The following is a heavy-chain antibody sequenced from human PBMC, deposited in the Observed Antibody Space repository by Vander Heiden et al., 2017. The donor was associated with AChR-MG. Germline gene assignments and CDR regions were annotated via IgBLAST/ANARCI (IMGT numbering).Heavy chain of an antibody. CDR3: ARLWGQDATTYSYLDY. Sequence: QVQLVQSGGGVVQPGRSLRLSCAASGFTFSLYAFHWVRQAPGKGLEWVAVMSFDGSNEYYADAGKGRFTISRDNSKNTIYLQMNKLEPEETAMYYCARLWGQDATTYSYLDYWGQGTLVTVSP. CDR1: GFTFSLYA. J-gene: IGHJ4*02. CDR2: MSFDGSNE. D-gene: IGHD3-16*01. V-gene: IGHV3-30-3*01.